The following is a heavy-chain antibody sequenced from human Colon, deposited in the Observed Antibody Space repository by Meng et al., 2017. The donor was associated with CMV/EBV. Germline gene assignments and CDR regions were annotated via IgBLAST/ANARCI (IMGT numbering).Heavy chain of an antibody. Sequence: RTSGVRVGWIRQPPGQALEWLALLYTDDDKRYNAYLRSSLAITTTTSNNQMVFTMTNMDPLDTATYYCARSYFYDSSGYYYAEWFDHWGQGTLVTVSS. D-gene: IGHD3-22*01. CDR2: LYTDDDK. CDR1: RTSGVR. CDR3: ARSYFYDSSGYYYAEWFDH. J-gene: IGHJ5*02. V-gene: IGHV2-5*02.